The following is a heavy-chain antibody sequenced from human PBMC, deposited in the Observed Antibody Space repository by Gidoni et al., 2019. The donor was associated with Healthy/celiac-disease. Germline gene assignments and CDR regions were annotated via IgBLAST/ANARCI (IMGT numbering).Heavy chain of an antibody. CDR2: IIPIFGTA. D-gene: IGHD3-10*01. CDR3: ARGLWFGEFPYTPFDY. V-gene: IGHV1-69*01. J-gene: IGHJ4*02. Sequence: QVQLVQSGAEVKKPGSSVKVSCKSSGGTFSSYAISWVRQAPGHGLEWMGGIIPIFGTANYAQKFQGRVTITADESTSTAYMELSSLRSEDTAVYYCARGLWFGEFPYTPFDYWGQGTLVTVSS. CDR1: GGTFSSYA.